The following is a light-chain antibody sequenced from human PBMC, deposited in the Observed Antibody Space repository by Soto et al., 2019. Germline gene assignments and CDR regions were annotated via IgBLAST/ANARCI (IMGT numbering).Light chain of an antibody. CDR3: ISYTSSSTLV. J-gene: IGLJ1*01. CDR1: SSDIGSYSF. CDR2: DVS. Sequence: QSVLTQPASVSGSPGQSITISCIGTSSDIGSYSFVSWFQQHPGKAPKLIIYDVSDRPSGVSNRFSASKSGNTASLTISGLQAEDESDYYCISYTSSSTLVFGTGTKVT. V-gene: IGLV2-14*01.